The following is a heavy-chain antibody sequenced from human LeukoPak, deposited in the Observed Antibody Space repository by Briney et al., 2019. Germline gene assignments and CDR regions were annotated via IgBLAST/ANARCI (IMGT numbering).Heavy chain of an antibody. Sequence: GGSLRLSCAASGFTFSTFATIWVRQPPGKGLEWVSSIFPSGGEIHYADSVRGRFTISRDNSKSTLSLQMDSLRAEDTAVYYCAELGITMIGGVWGKGTTVTISS. J-gene: IGHJ6*04. CDR3: AELGITMIGGV. CDR2: IFPSGGEI. CDR1: GFTFSTFA. V-gene: IGHV3-23*01. D-gene: IGHD3-10*02.